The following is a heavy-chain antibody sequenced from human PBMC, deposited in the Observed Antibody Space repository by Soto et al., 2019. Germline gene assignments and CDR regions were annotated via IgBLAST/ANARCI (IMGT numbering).Heavy chain of an antibody. Sequence: QVQLQQWGAGLLKPSETLSLTCAVYGGSFSDDYWSWIRQPPGKGLEWIGEINHSGSTNYNPSLKSTVTISVDTSKNQFSQKLSSVTAADTAVYYCARRAPMVRGLLAYWGQGTLVTVSS. CDR2: INHSGST. CDR1: GGSFSDDY. V-gene: IGHV4-34*01. D-gene: IGHD3-10*01. CDR3: ARRAPMVRGLLAY. J-gene: IGHJ1*01.